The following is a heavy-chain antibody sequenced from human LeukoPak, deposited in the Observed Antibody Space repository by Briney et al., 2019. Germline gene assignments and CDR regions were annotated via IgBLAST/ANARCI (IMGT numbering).Heavy chain of an antibody. CDR1: GFTFSSYG. CDR2: IKQDGSEK. V-gene: IGHV3-7*01. CDR3: ARDGSGSYYSAEYFQH. J-gene: IGHJ1*01. Sequence: PGRSLRLSCVASGFTFSSYGMHWVRQAPGKGLEWVANIKQDGSEKYYVDSVKGRFTISRDNAKNSLYLQMNGLRAEDTAVYYCARDGSGSYYSAEYFQHWGQGTLVTVSS. D-gene: IGHD1-26*01.